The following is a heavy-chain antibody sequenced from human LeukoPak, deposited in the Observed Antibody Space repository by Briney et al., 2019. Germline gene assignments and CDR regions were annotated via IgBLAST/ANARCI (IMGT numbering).Heavy chain of an antibody. J-gene: IGHJ4*02. CDR3: ARDGVSFGELFLDY. CDR2: IIPIFGTA. D-gene: IGHD3-10*01. CDR1: GGTFSSYA. V-gene: IGHV1-69*06. Sequence: SVKLSCKASGGTFSSYAISWVRQAPGQGLEWMGGIIPIFGTANYAQKFQGRVTITADKSTSTAYMELSSLRSEDTAVYYCARDGVSFGELFLDYWGQGTLVTVSS.